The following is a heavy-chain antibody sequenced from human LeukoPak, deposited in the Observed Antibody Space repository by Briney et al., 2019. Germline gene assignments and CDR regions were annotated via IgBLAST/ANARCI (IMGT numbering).Heavy chain of an antibody. CDR2: INPNSGDT. D-gene: IGHD1-26*01. CDR3: ARDLAMYSPDLDY. J-gene: IGHJ4*02. CDR1: GYTFTGYY. V-gene: IGHV1-2*02. Sequence: GASVKVSCKASGYTFTGYYIHWVRQAPGQGLEWVGWINPNSGDTHHAQNFQGRVTMTRDTSINTAYMEVSRLRSDDTAVFYCARDLAMYSPDLDYWGQGTLVTVSS.